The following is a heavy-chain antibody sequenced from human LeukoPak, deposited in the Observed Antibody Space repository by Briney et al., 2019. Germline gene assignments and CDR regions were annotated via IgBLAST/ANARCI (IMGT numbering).Heavy chain of an antibody. J-gene: IGHJ3*02. CDR3: AAVQQQLVRGAFDI. V-gene: IGHV1-58*01. Sequence: SVKVSCKASGFTFTSSAVQWVRQARGQRLEWRGWIVVGSGNTNYAQKFQERVTITRDMSTSTAYMELSSLRSEDTAVYYCAAVQQQLVRGAFDIWGQGTMVTVSS. CDR2: IVVGSGNT. CDR1: GFTFTSSA. D-gene: IGHD6-13*01.